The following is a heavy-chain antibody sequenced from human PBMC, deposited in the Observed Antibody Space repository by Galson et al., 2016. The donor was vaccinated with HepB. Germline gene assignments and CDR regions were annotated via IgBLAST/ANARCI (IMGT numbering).Heavy chain of an antibody. V-gene: IGHV3-7*01. J-gene: IGHJ6*02. CDR3: AREYSWSGRDV. CDR2: IAPDGSKN. Sequence: SLRLSCAASGFTFTRYWMSWVRQAPGKGLEWVANIAPDGSKNTYVDSVKGRFTTSINTAKNSLYLQRNTLRAEDTAVYYCAREYSWSGRDVWGQGTTVTVSS. CDR1: GFTFTRYW. D-gene: IGHD2-15*01.